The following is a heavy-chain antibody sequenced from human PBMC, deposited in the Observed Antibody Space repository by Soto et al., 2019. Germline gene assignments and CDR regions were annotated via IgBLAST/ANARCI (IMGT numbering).Heavy chain of an antibody. CDR2: IYHCGST. CDR1: GGAISSGGYS. Sequence: QLQLQESGSGLVKPSQTLSLTCSVSGGAISSGGYSWSWIRQPPGQGLEWMGYIYHCGSTYYNPSLKSRVTIAVDRSKKQFSLKLSSVPAADTAVDYCARVPDRWGQGTLVTVSS. V-gene: IGHV4-30-2*01. D-gene: IGHD2-2*01. CDR3: ARVPDR. J-gene: IGHJ5*02.